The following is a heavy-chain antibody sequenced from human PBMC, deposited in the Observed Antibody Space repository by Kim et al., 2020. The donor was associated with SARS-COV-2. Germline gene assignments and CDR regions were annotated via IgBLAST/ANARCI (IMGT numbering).Heavy chain of an antibody. J-gene: IGHJ6*02. CDR3: ARGFYGSGWPVPASNGMDV. CDR2: MNPASGNT. V-gene: IGHV1-8*01. D-gene: IGHD6-19*01. CDR1: GYAFPRYD. Sequence: ASVKVSCRATGYAFPRYDINWVRQATGQGLEWMGWMNPASGNTAYAQKFQGRVTVTSDTSISTAYMELSSLRSDDTAVYFCARGFYGSGWPVPASNGMDVWGQGTTVTVSS.